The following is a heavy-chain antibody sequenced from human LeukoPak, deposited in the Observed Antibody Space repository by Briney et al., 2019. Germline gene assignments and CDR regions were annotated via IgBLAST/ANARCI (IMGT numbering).Heavy chain of an antibody. CDR2: IIPIFGIA. CDR1: GGTFSSYA. CDR3: ARDDSGSYYGDY. J-gene: IGHJ4*02. Sequence: SVRVSCKASGGTFSSYAISWVRQAPGQGLEWMGRIIPIFGIANYAQKFQGRVTITADKSTSTAYMELSSLRSEDTAVYYCARDDSGSYYGDYWGQGTLVTVSS. D-gene: IGHD1-26*01. V-gene: IGHV1-69*04.